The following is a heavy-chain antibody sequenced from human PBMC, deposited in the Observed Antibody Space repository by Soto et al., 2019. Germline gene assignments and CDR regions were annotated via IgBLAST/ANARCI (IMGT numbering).Heavy chain of an antibody. CDR2: VNGANGKI. J-gene: IGHJ6*01. Sequence: QVQLVQYGAEVKKPGASVKVSCKASGYTFTSYAIHWVRQAPGQSLEWMGSVNGANGKIKYSQTCQGRVTITRDISASSVYMELSRLRSEDTDVYYCARAPGNYYYYAMAVWGQGTTVTVSS. V-gene: IGHV1-3*01. CDR1: GYTFTSYA. D-gene: IGHD1-26*01. CDR3: ARAPGNYYYYAMAV.